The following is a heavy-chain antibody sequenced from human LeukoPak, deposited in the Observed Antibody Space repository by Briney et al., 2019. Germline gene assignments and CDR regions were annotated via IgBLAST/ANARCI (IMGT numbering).Heavy chain of an antibody. CDR2: INHSGST. D-gene: IGHD6-13*01. J-gene: IGHJ6*03. CDR1: GGSFSGYY. V-gene: IGHV4-34*01. CDR3: ARGSGGSWPYYYYYYMDV. Sequence: SETLSLTCAVYGGSFSGYYWSWIRQPPGKGLEWIGEINHSGSTNYNPSLKSRVTISVDTSKNQFSLKLSSVTAADTAVYYCARGSGGSWPYYYYYYMDVWGKGTTVTVSS.